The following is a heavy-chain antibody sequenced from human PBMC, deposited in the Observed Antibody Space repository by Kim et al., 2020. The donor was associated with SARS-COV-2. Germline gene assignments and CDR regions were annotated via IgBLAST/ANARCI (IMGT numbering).Heavy chain of an antibody. CDR2: ISYDGSNK. CDR3: ARKPKPKGWVSVGYYYMDV. V-gene: IGHV3-30-3*01. J-gene: IGHJ6*03. Sequence: GGSLRLSCAASGFTFSSYAMHWVRQAPGKGLEWVAVISYDGSNKYYADSVKGRFTISRDNSKNTLYLQMNSLRAEDTAVYYCARKPKPKGWVSVGYYYMDVWGKGTTVTVSS. CDR1: GFTFSSYA. D-gene: IGHD1-26*01.